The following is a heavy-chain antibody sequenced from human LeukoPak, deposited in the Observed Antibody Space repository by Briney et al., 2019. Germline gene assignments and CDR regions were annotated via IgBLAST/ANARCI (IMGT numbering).Heavy chain of an antibody. CDR1: GFTFSRYA. D-gene: IGHD3-10*01. Sequence: GGSMRLSCAASGFTFSRYAMSWVRQAPGEGLEWVSAISGSGGSTYYADSVKGRFTISRDNSKNTLYLQMNSLRAEDMAVYYCARGVLSPTFDYWGQGTLVTVSS. V-gene: IGHV3-23*01. J-gene: IGHJ4*02. CDR3: ARGVLSPTFDY. CDR2: ISGSGGST.